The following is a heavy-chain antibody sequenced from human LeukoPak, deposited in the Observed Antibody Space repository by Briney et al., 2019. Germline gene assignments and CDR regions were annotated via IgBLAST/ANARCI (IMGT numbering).Heavy chain of an antibody. D-gene: IGHD4-17*01. CDR3: ARVDYADYAPNFDY. Sequence: PGGSLRLSCAASGFTFSSYSMNWVRQAPGKGLEWVSSISSSGTYMFYADSVKGRCTISRDNAKNSLYLQINSLRADDTAVCYCARVDYADYAPNFDYWGQGTLVTVSS. V-gene: IGHV3-21*01. CDR1: GFTFSSYS. CDR2: ISSSGTYM. J-gene: IGHJ4*02.